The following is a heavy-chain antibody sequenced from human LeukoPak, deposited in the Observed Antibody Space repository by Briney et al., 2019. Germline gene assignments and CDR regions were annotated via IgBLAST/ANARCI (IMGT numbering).Heavy chain of an antibody. J-gene: IGHJ6*02. CDR1: GFTFDDYT. CDR2: ISWDGGST. Sequence: GGSLRLSCAASGFTFDDYTMHWVRQAPGKGLEWVSLISWDGGSTYYADSVMGRFTISRDNSKNSLYLQMNSLRTEDTALYYCAKASIGTVAYYYGMDVWGQGTTVTVSS. V-gene: IGHV3-43*01. D-gene: IGHD4-23*01. CDR3: AKASIGTVAYYYGMDV.